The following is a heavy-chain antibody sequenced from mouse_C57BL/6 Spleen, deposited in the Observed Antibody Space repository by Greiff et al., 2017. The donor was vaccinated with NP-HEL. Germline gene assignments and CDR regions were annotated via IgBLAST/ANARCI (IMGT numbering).Heavy chain of an antibody. CDR2: IYPGSGNT. CDR1: GYSFTSYY. Sequence: VQLQQSGPELVKPGASVKLSCKASGYSFTSYYIHWVKQRPGQGLEWIGWIYPGSGNTKYNEKFKGKATLTADTSSSTAYMQLSSLTSEDSAVYYCAREGGSSPFAYWGQGTLVTVSA. D-gene: IGHD1-1*01. J-gene: IGHJ3*01. V-gene: IGHV1-66*01. CDR3: AREGGSSPFAY.